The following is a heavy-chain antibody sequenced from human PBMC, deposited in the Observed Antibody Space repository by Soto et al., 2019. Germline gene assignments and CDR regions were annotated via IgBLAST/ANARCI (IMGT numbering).Heavy chain of an antibody. CDR2: IKEDGSEK. D-gene: IGHD6-13*01. CDR3: ARYAYSSDWYWFDP. J-gene: IGHJ5*02. V-gene: IGHV3-7*05. Sequence: GGSLRLSCAASGFTFSNYWMSWVRQAPGKGLEWVANIKEDGSEKYYVDSVKGRFTISRDNGKNSLYLQMNSLRVEDTAVYYCARYAYSSDWYWFDPWGQGTLVTVSS. CDR1: GFTFSNYW.